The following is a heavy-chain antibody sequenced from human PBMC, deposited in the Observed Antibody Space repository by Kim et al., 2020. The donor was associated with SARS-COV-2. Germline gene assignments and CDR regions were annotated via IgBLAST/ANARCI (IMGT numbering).Heavy chain of an antibody. CDR1: GYTFTSYA. Sequence: ASVKVSCKASGYTFTSYAMHWVRQAPGQRLEWMGWINAGNGNTKYSQKFQGRVTITRDTSASTAYMELSSLRSEDTAVYYCARDRSYYYGMDVWGQGTTVTVSS. V-gene: IGHV1-3*01. CDR3: ARDRSYYYGMDV. CDR2: INAGNGNT. J-gene: IGHJ6*02.